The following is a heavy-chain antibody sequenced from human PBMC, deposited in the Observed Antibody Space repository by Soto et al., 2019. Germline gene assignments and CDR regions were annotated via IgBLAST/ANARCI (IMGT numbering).Heavy chain of an antibody. CDR3: ASVAAAGTWEIDY. CDR1: GASMTSSSYY. D-gene: IGHD6-13*01. CDR2: IYYNGST. Sequence: SETLSLTCTVSGASMTSSSYYWGCVRQPPGLGLEWIGTIYYNGSTYYSPSLKSRVTISVDTSKNHFSLKLSSVTAADTAVYYCASVAAAGTWEIDYWGQGTLVTVSS. J-gene: IGHJ4*02. V-gene: IGHV4-39*01.